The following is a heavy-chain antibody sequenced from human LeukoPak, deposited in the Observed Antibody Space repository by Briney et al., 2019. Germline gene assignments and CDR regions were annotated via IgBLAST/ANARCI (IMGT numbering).Heavy chain of an antibody. D-gene: IGHD3-22*01. J-gene: IGHJ5*02. Sequence: SSETLSLTCTVSGGSISSGGYYWSWIRQHPGKGLEWIGYIYYSGSTYYNPSLKSRVTISVDTSKNQFSLKLSSVTAADTAVYHCAREWLSNRGWFDPWGQGTLVTLSS. V-gene: IGHV4-31*03. CDR1: GGSISSGGYY. CDR2: IYYSGST. CDR3: AREWLSNRGWFDP.